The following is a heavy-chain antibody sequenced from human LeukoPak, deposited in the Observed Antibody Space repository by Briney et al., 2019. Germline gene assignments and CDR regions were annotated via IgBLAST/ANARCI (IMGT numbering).Heavy chain of an antibody. CDR1: GGSISSYY. Sequence: SETLSLTCTVSGGSISSYYWSRIRQPPGKGLEWIGYIYYSGSTNYNPSLKSRVTISVDTSKNQFSLKLSSVTAADTAVYYCARRRSYWYFDLWGRGTLVTVSS. V-gene: IGHV4-59*08. J-gene: IGHJ2*01. CDR2: IYYSGST. CDR3: ARRRSYWYFDL.